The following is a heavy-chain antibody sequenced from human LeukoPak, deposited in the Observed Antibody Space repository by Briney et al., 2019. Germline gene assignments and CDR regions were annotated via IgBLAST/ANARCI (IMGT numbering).Heavy chain of an antibody. CDR1: GFTFSKAW. Sequence: GGSLRLSCAVSGFTFSKAWMSWVRQAPGKGLEWVANIKQDGSKKSYADSVKGRFTISRDNAKNSLYLQMNSLRAEDTAVYYCTRVGYIDEGIDYWGQGTLVTVSS. D-gene: IGHD5-24*01. J-gene: IGHJ4*02. CDR2: IKQDGSKK. CDR3: TRVGYIDEGIDY. V-gene: IGHV3-7*04.